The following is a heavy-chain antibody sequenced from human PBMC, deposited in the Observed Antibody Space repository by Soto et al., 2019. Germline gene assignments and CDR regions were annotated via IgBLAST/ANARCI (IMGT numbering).Heavy chain of an antibody. D-gene: IGHD3-22*01. J-gene: IGHJ4*02. Sequence: SETLSLTCTVSGGSISSHYRSWIRQPPGQGLEWIGYVYYSGSTNYNPSLKSRVTISVDTSKNQFSLKLSSVTAADTAVYYCARANYYDSSGYYGLDYWGQGTLVTVSS. CDR3: ARANYYDSSGYYGLDY. V-gene: IGHV4-59*11. CDR2: VYYSGST. CDR1: GGSISSHY.